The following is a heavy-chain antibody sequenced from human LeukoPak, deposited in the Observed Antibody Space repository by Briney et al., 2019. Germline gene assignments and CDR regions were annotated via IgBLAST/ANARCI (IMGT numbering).Heavy chain of an antibody. Sequence: SETLSLTCAVYGGSFSGYYWSWIRQPPGKGLEWIGETNHSGSTNYNPSLKSRVTISVDTSKNQFSLKLSSVTAADTAVYYCARETSYYYDSSGYYDRWGQGTLVTVSS. J-gene: IGHJ4*02. CDR1: GGSFSGYY. CDR2: TNHSGST. V-gene: IGHV4-34*01. D-gene: IGHD3-22*01. CDR3: ARETSYYYDSSGYYDR.